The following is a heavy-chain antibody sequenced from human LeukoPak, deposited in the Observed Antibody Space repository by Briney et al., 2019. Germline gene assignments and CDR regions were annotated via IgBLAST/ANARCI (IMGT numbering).Heavy chain of an antibody. V-gene: IGHV3-23*01. CDR3: AKVRGSGWYYFDY. CDR2: VSGSGGST. J-gene: IGHJ4*02. D-gene: IGHD6-19*01. CDR1: GFTYSSFA. Sequence: GGSLRLSCAASGFTYSSFAMSWVREAPGKGLEGVSNVSGSGGSTYFADSVKGRFTISRDNSKNTLYLQMNSLTAADTAVYDCAKVRGSGWYYFDYWGQGTLVTVSS.